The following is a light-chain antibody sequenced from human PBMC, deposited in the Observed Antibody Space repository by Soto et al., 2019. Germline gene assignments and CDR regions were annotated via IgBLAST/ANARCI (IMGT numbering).Light chain of an antibody. J-gene: IGKJ2*01. CDR1: QSIGSG. CDR2: KAT. V-gene: IGKV1-5*03. CDR3: QQYTDFQYT. Sequence: DFQMTQSPSSLSASVGDRVTITCRASQSIGSGLAWYQQKPGKAPKLLIYKATNLQTGVPSRFSGSGSGTDFSLTISSLQPVDSATYYCQQYTDFQYTFGQGTKVDIK.